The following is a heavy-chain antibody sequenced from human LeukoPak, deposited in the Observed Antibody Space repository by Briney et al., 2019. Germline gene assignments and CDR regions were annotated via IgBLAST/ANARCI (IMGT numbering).Heavy chain of an antibody. J-gene: IGHJ4*02. CDR3: AAGRGIVGATGY. Sequence: SVKVSCKASGFTFTSSAVQWVRQARGQRLEWIGWIVVGSGNTNYAQKFQERVTITRDMSTSTAYMELSSLRSEDTAVYYCAAGRGIVGATGYWGQGTLVTVSS. CDR2: IVVGSGNT. V-gene: IGHV1-58*01. CDR1: GFTFTSSA. D-gene: IGHD1-26*01.